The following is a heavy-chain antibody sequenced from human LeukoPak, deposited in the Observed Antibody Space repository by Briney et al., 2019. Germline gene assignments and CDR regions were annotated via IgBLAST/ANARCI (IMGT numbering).Heavy chain of an antibody. CDR1: GGSISSYY. D-gene: IGHD2-2*01. CDR2: IYYSGST. Sequence: SETLSLTCTVSGGSISSYYWSWIRQPPGKGLEWIGYIYYSGSTNYNPSLKSRVTISVDTSKNQFSLKLSSVTAADTAVYYCARDAGHQLSRRNYYAMDVWGQGTTDTVSS. CDR3: ARDAGHQLSRRNYYAMDV. V-gene: IGHV4-59*01. J-gene: IGHJ6*02.